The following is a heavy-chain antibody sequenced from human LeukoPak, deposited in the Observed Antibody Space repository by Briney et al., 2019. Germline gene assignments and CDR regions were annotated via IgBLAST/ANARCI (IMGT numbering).Heavy chain of an antibody. D-gene: IGHD3-3*01. CDR3: ARISSHYDFWSGYYGMFDY. Sequence: ASVKVAFKASGYTFTSYYMHWVRQAPGQGLEWMGIINPSCGNTSYAQKFQGRVTMTRDTSTSTVYMELSSLRSEDTAVYYCARISSHYDFWSGYYGMFDYWGQGTLVTVSS. CDR1: GYTFTSYY. J-gene: IGHJ4*02. CDR2: INPSCGNT. V-gene: IGHV1-46*01.